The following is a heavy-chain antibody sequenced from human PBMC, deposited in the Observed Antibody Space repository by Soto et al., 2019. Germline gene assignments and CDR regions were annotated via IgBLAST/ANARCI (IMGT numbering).Heavy chain of an antibody. V-gene: IGHV3-66*01. CDR2: IYADGTT. D-gene: IGHD4-17*01. J-gene: IGHJ4*02. CDR1: GLTVSHNF. Sequence: EVQLVESGGGLVQPGGCLRLSCAASGLTVSHNFMSWVRQAPGQGLEWVSIIYADGTTRYADSVKGRFTISRDNSKNTVYLQMSSLSAEDTAMYYCARAPTVTSNFDCWGQGTLVTVSS. CDR3: ARAPTVTSNFDC.